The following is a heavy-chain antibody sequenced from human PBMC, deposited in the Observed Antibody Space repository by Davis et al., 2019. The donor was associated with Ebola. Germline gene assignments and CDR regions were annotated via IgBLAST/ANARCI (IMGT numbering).Heavy chain of an antibody. J-gene: IGHJ4*02. V-gene: IGHV3-11*06. CDR1: WFTFRDYY. CDR2: ISSSSSYT. Sequence: GESLKIPRASPWFTFRDYYMSWIRQAPGKGLEWVSYISSSSSYTNYADSVKGRFTISRDNAKNSLYLQMNSLRAEDTAVYYCARVWDLYYFDYWGQGTLVTVSS. D-gene: IGHD3-16*01. CDR3: ARVWDLYYFDY.